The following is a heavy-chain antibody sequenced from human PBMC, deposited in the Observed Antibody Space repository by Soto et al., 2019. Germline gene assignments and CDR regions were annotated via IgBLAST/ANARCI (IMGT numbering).Heavy chain of an antibody. CDR3: ARDSGGSYSYYYYGMDV. CDR1: VGSFSSYA. V-gene: IGHV1-69*13. Sequence: GASVKVSCKASVGSFSSYAISWVRQAPGQGLEWMGGIIPIFGTANYAQKFQGRVTITADESTSTAYMELSSLRSEDTAVYYCARDSGGSYSYYYYGMDVWGQGTTVTVSS. J-gene: IGHJ6*02. D-gene: IGHD1-26*01. CDR2: IIPIFGTA.